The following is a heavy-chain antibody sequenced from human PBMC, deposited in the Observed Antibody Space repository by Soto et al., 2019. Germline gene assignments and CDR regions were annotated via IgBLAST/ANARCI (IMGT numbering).Heavy chain of an antibody. V-gene: IGHV4-31*03. CDR3: ATLLGSHQHYYFGIDV. CDR2: IYYSGGT. D-gene: IGHD2-2*01. CDR1: GYSMTSGGYY. Sequence: PSETLSLTCTVSGYSMTSGGYYWSWIRHLPGKGLEWIGYIYYSGGTQFNPSLKSRVSMSVDTSKNQFSLRLSSVTAADTAVYYCATLLGSHQHYYFGIDVWGQGTTVIVSS. J-gene: IGHJ6*02.